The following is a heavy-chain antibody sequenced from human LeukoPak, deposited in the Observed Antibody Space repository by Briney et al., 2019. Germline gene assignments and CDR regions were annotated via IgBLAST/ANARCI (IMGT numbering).Heavy chain of an antibody. V-gene: IGHV3-21*01. D-gene: IGHD4-17*01. Sequence: GGSLRLSCAASGFTFSSYSMNWVRPAPGKGLEWVSSISSSSSYIYYADSVKGRFTISRDNAKNSLYLQMNSLRAEDTAVYYCARSDDYGDYEGYWGQGTLVTVSS. CDR1: GFTFSSYS. CDR3: ARSDDYGDYEGY. CDR2: ISSSSSYI. J-gene: IGHJ4*02.